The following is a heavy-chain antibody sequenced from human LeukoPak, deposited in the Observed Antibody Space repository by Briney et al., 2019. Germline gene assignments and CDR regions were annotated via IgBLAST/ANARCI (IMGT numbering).Heavy chain of an antibody. CDR2: IYYSGST. J-gene: IGHJ4*02. Sequence: KSSETLSLTCTVSGVSISSYYWSWIRQPPGKGLEWIGYIYYSGSTNYNPSLKSRVTISVDTSKNQFSLKLSSVTAADTAVYYCARDKSDSSGYYYFDYWGQGTLVTVSS. V-gene: IGHV4-59*01. CDR3: ARDKSDSSGYYYFDY. D-gene: IGHD3-22*01. CDR1: GVSISSYY.